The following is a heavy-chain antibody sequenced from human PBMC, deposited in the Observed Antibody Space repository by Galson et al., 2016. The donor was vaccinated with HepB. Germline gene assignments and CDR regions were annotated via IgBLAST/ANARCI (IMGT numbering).Heavy chain of an antibody. CDR2: TYYRSKWYN. V-gene: IGHV6-1*01. J-gene: IGHJ6*02. CDR3: AKAAAALSSGWRTLAPRGYYYNMDV. D-gene: IGHD6-19*01. CDR1: GDSVSSRSAA. Sequence: CAISGDSVSSRSAAWNWIRQSPSRGLEWLGRTYYRSKWYNDYAESVKSRITINPDTSRNQPSLQLNSVTLEDTAVYYCAKAAAALSSGWRTLAPRGYYYNMDVWGQGTTVTVSS.